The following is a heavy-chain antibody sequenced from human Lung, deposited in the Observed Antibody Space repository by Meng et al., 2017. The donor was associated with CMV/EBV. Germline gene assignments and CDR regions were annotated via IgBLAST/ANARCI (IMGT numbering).Heavy chain of an antibody. CDR1: GASIDSVNYY. V-gene: IGHV4-30-4*08. Sequence: SETLSPXCTVSGASIDSVNYYWSWIRQPPGKGLEWIGYIYYSGSSFYNPSLKSRVTISLNMSKNQFSLYLSSVTAADTAVYYCARADYYNRMDVWGQGPTVTVSS. CDR3: ARADYYNRMDV. J-gene: IGHJ6*02. CDR2: IYYSGSS.